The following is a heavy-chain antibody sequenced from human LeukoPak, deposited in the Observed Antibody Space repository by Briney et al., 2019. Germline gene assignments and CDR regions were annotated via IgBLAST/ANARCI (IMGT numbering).Heavy chain of an antibody. Sequence: GASVKVSCKASGYTFTSYDINWVRQATGQGLEWMGWMNPNSGNTGYAQKFQGRVTMTRNTSISTAYMELSSLRSEDTAVYYCARGRYPPDIVVVPAATDYWGPGNPGHRLL. CDR2: MNPNSGNT. J-gene: IGHJ4*02. CDR3: ARGRYPPDIVVVPAATDY. CDR1: GYTFTSYD. V-gene: IGHV1-8*01. D-gene: IGHD2-2*01.